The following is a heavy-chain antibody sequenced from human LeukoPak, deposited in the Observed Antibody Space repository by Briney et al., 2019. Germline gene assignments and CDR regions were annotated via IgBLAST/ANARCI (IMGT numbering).Heavy chain of an antibody. CDR1: GFTFSSYG. CDR2: ISYDGSNK. V-gene: IGHV3-30*18. J-gene: IGHJ3*02. Sequence: PGRSLRLSCAASGFTFSSYGMHWVRQAPGKRLEWVAVISYDGSNKYYADSVEGRFTISRDNSKNTLYLQMNSLRAEDTAVYYCANGPDISYSSGRYGTTDIWGQGTMVTVSS. CDR3: ANGPDISYSSGRYGTTDI. D-gene: IGHD6-19*01.